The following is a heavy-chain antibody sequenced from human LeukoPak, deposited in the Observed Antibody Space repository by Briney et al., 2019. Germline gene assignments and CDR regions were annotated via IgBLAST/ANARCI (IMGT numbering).Heavy chain of an antibody. J-gene: IGHJ1*01. CDR1: GGSISSSSYY. Sequence: SETLSLTCTVSGGSISSSSYYWGWIRQPPGKGLEWIGSIYYSGSTYYNPSLKSRVTISVDTSKNQFSLKLSSVTAADTAVYYCARPYCSSTSCRLTGYFQHWGQGTLVTVSS. V-gene: IGHV4-39*01. CDR2: IYYSGST. D-gene: IGHD2-2*01. CDR3: ARPYCSSTSCRLTGYFQH.